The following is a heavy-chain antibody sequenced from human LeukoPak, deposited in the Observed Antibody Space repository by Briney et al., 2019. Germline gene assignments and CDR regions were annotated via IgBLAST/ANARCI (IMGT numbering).Heavy chain of an antibody. Sequence: SETLSLTCTVSGGSISSSSYYWGWIRQPPGKGLEWIGSIYYSGSTYYNPSLKSRVTISVDTSKNQFSLKLSSATAADTAVYYCARHLYRYSSSWWFDYWGQGTLVTVSS. CDR2: IYYSGST. CDR1: GGSISSSSYY. V-gene: IGHV4-39*01. CDR3: ARHLYRYSSSWWFDY. D-gene: IGHD6-13*01. J-gene: IGHJ4*02.